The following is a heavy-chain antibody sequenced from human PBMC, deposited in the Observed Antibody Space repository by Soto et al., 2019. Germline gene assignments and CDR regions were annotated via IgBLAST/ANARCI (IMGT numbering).Heavy chain of an antibody. D-gene: IGHD3-22*01. CDR1: GFTFSSYA. V-gene: IGHV3-30-3*01. CDR2: ISYDGSNK. Sequence: QVQLVESGGGVVQPGRSLRLSCAASGFTFSSYAMHWVRQAPGKGLEWVAVISYDGSNKYYADSVKGRFTISRDNSKNTLYLQMNSLRAEDTALYYCAREYYYDSSGYYYYYGMDVWGQGTTVTVSS. J-gene: IGHJ6*02. CDR3: AREYYYDSSGYYYYYGMDV.